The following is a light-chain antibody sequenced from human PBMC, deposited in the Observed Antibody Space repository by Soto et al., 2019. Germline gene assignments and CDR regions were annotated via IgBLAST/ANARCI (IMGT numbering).Light chain of an antibody. V-gene: IGKV1-5*03. Sequence: GSRATMASVAIQTISSWLAWYQQKPGKAPKLLIYKASTLKSGVPSRFSGSGWATDLTLPISRFSDHSSACYYCPQFNSNPDAFGQGTKVDIK. CDR2: KAS. CDR3: PQFNSNPDA. J-gene: IGKJ1*01. CDR1: QTISSW.